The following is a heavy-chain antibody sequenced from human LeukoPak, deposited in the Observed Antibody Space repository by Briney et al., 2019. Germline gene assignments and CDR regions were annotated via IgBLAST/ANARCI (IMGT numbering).Heavy chain of an antibody. CDR3: ASEFIVGTTSY. V-gene: IGHV3-23*01. CDR1: GFTFSNYA. Sequence: PGGSLRLSCAVSGFTFSNYAMSWVRQAPGKGLEWVSAIGSGGSTYYADTVKGRFTISRDNSKNTLYLQMNSLRAEDTAIYYCASEFIVGTTSYWGQGTLVTVSS. CDR2: IGSGGST. D-gene: IGHD1-26*01. J-gene: IGHJ4*02.